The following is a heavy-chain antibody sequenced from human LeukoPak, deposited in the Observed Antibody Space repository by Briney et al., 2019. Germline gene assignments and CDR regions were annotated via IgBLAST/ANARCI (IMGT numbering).Heavy chain of an antibody. Sequence: GGSLRLSCAASGFTFSSYAMSWVRQAPGKGQEWVSGFSGGGGSPDYADSVKGRFTISRDNSKNTLCLQMNSLRAEDTAIYYCAKGKVVPATIYDYWGQGTLVTVSS. D-gene: IGHD2-2*02. J-gene: IGHJ4*02. CDR2: FSGGGGSP. CDR1: GFTFSSYA. CDR3: AKGKVVPATIYDY. V-gene: IGHV3-23*01.